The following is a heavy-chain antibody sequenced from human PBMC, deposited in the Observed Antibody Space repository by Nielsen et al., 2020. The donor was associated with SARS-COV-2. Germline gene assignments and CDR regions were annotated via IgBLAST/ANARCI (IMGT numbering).Heavy chain of an antibody. CDR2: ISGSGSST. D-gene: IGHD6-6*01. J-gene: IGHJ5*02. CDR3: AKLFKQLVRGWFDP. V-gene: IGHV3-23*01. Sequence: VRQAPGKGLEWVSAISGSGSSTYYADSVKGRFTISRDNSKNTLYLQMNSLRAEDTAVYYCAKLFKQLVRGWFDPWGQGTLVTVSS.